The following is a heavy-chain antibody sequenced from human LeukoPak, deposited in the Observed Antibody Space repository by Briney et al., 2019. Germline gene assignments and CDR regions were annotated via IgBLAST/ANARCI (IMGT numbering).Heavy chain of an antibody. CDR3: AKALVTSCRGAYCYPFDY. CDR1: GFSLSSYA. D-gene: IGHD2-21*01. J-gene: IGHJ4*02. CDR2: ISSTDAGT. Sequence: GGSLRLSFAASGFSLSSYAMSWVRQAPGKGLEWVSAISSTDAGTYHAESVRGRFTISRDSSKNTLYLQMNSLRAEDAAVYYCAKALVTSCRGAYCYPFDYWGQGTLVTVSS. V-gene: IGHV3-23*01.